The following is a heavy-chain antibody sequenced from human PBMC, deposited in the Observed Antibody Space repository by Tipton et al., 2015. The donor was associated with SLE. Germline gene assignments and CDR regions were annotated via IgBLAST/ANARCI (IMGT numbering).Heavy chain of an antibody. CDR2: ISVDGSNK. J-gene: IGHJ4*02. CDR3: ARDLESYYSLDY. D-gene: IGHD1-26*01. CDR1: GFTFSSYG. Sequence: SLRLSCAASGFTFSSYGMHWVRQAPGKGLEWLASISVDGSNKFYADSVKGRFTISRDYSKNTLYLQVNSLRAEDTAVYYCARDLESYYSLDYWGQGTLVTVSS. V-gene: IGHV3-30*03.